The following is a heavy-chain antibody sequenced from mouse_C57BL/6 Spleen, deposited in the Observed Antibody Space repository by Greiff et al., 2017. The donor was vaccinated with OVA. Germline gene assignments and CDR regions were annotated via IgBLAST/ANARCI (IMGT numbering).Heavy chain of an antibody. V-gene: IGHV1-64*01. CDR1: GYTFTSYW. CDR3: ARSWYDYDGGYYFDY. CDR2: IHPNSGST. Sequence: QVQLQQPGAELVKPGASVKLSCKASGYTFTSYWMHWVKQRPGQGLEWIGMIHPNSGSTNYNEKFKSKATLTVDKSSSTAYMQLSSLTSEDSAVYYCARSWYDYDGGYYFDYWGQGTTLTVSS. J-gene: IGHJ2*01. D-gene: IGHD2-4*01.